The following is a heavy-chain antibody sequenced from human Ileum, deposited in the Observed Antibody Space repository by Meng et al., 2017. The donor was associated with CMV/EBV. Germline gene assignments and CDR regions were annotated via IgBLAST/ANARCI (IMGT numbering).Heavy chain of an antibody. CDR3: ARRRNWFDS. CDR2: VNPNSGKT. CDR1: GYPFTNYD. V-gene: IGHV1-8*01. J-gene: IGHJ5*01. Sequence: ASVKVSCKASGYPFTNYDIYWVRQATGQGPEWMGWVNPNSGKTGYAQKFQGRLIMSRNSPIDTAYIELSSLGSDDTAVYCCARRRNWFDSWGQGTLVTVSS.